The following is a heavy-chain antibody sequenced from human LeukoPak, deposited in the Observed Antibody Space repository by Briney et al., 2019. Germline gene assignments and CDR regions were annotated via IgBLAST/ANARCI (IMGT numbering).Heavy chain of an antibody. Sequence: SETLSLTCTVSGYSISSGYYWGWIRQPPGKGLEWIGSIYYSGSTYYNPSLKSRVTISVDTSKNQFSLKLSSVTAADTAVYYCASGGDGYNSDYWGQGTLVTVSS. CDR2: IYYSGST. CDR3: ASGGDGYNSDY. D-gene: IGHD5-24*01. CDR1: GYSISSGYY. V-gene: IGHV4-38-2*02. J-gene: IGHJ4*02.